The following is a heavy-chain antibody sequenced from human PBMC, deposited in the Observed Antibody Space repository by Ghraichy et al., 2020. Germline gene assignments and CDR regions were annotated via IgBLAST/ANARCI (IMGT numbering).Heavy chain of an antibody. CDR1: GFAFGSSW. V-gene: IGHV3-7*03. J-gene: IGHJ4*02. D-gene: IGHD2-15*01. CDR2: INDDGREK. CDR3: ARDPCRFAFDY. Sequence: GGSLRLSCEASGFAFGSSWMSWVRQAPGKGLEWVANINDDGREKYYVDSVKGRFTISRDNAKNSLYLQMTSLRVEDMAVYYCARDPCRFAFDYWGQGALVTVSS.